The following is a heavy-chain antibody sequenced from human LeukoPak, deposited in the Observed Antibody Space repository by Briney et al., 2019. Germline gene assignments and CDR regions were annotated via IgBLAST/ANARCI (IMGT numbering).Heavy chain of an antibody. V-gene: IGHV5-51*01. CDR3: ARGGNYDSSGYYQSDY. D-gene: IGHD3-22*01. J-gene: IGHJ4*02. CDR2: IYPGDFDI. CDR1: GYSFTTYW. Sequence: PGESLKISCKGSGYSFTTYWIAWVRQMPGKGLEWMGIIYPGDFDIRYSPSFQGQVTISADKSISTAYLQWSSLKASDTAMYYCARGGNYDSSGYYQSDYWGQGTLVTVSS.